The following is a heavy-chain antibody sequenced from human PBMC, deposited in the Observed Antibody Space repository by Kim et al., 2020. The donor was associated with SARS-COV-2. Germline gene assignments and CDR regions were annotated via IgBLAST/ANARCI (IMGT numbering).Heavy chain of an antibody. J-gene: IGHJ4*02. Sequence: SETLSLTCTVSGGSISSSSYYWGWIRQPPGKGLEWIGSIYYSGSTYYNPSLKSRVTISVDTSKNQFSLKLSSVTAADTAVYYCARGGLTGGYIDYWGQGTLVTVSS. CDR3: ARGGLTGGYIDY. CDR2: IYYSGST. V-gene: IGHV4-39*07. CDR1: GGSISSSSYY. D-gene: IGHD7-27*01.